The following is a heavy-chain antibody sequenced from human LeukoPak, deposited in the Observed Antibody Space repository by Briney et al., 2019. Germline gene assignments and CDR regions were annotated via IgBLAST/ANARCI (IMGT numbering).Heavy chain of an antibody. V-gene: IGHV4-4*07. Sequence: SETLSLTCTVSGDSISSYYWTWIRQPAGKGLEWIGRINTSGSSNYNSSLTSRLTMSVDTSKNQFSLKLNSVTAADTAVYYCVRGPQMTLQGYFDLWGRGTLVTVSS. D-gene: IGHD2-15*01. CDR2: INTSGSS. CDR3: VRGPQMTLQGYFDL. CDR1: GDSISSYY. J-gene: IGHJ2*01.